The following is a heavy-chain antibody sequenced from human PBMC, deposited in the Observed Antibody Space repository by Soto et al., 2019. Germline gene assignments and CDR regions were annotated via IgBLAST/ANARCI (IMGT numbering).Heavy chain of an antibody. CDR2: IIPIFGTA. Sequence: GASVKVSCKASGGTFSSYAISWVRQAPGQGLEWMGGIIPIFGTANYAQKFQGRVTITADESTSTAYMELSSLRSEDTAVYYCARVNSGYDSVHFDYWGQGTLVTVPQ. D-gene: IGHD5-12*01. CDR3: ARVNSGYDSVHFDY. V-gene: IGHV1-69*13. CDR1: GGTFSSYA. J-gene: IGHJ4*02.